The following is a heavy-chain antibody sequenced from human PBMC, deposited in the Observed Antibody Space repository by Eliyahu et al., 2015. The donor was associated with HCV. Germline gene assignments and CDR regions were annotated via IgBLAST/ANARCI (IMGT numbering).Heavy chain of an antibody. D-gene: IGHD2-15*01. Sequence: QVQLQESGPGLVKPSETLSLTCAVPGGSXSSHSWSWVRQPAGHGLEWIGHVHASGSTNFHPXLKSRXSMSXDMSKXQFSLKLTSVTAADTALYYCARDQLCSGGTCYSGYFDLWGRGTLVTVSS. V-gene: IGHV4-4*07. CDR2: VHASGST. J-gene: IGHJ2*01. CDR3: ARDQLCSGGTCYSGYFDL. CDR1: GGSXSSHS.